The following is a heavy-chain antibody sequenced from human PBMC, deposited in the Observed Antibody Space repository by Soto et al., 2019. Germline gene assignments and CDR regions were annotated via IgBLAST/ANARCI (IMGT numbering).Heavy chain of an antibody. V-gene: IGHV4-39*01. J-gene: IGHJ2*01. CDR1: GVSISSTSYN. CDR3: ARQLKTDTAMVTDWYFDL. D-gene: IGHD5-18*01. Sequence: PSETLSLTCNVSGVSISSTSYNWGWIRQPPGKGLEWIVSIYYSGSTYYNPSLKSRVTISVDTSKNQFSLKLSSVTAADTAVYYCARQLKTDTAMVTDWYFDLWGRGTLVTVSS. CDR2: IYYSGST.